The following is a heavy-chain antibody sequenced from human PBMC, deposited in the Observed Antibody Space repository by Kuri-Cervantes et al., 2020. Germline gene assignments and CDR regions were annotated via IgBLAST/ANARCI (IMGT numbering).Heavy chain of an antibody. V-gene: IGHV1-8*02. D-gene: IGHD1-26*01. J-gene: IGHJ3*02. CDR1: GYTFTSYG. CDR3: ARGLSVEWELLYAFDI. Sequence: ASVKVSCKASGYTFTSYGISCVRQAPGQGLEWMGGIIPIFGTANYAQKFQGRVTMTRNTSISTAYMELSSLRSEGTAVYYCARGLSVEWELLYAFDIWGQGTMVTVSS. CDR2: IIPIFGTA.